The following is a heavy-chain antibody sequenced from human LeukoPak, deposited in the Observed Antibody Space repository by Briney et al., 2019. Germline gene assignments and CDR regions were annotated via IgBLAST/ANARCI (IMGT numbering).Heavy chain of an antibody. CDR2: INHSGST. D-gene: IGHD3-22*01. V-gene: IGHV4-34*01. CDR3: ASRGDPRSSGYYLATNYYGMDV. J-gene: IGHJ6*02. Sequence: SETLSLTCGVYGGSVSGYYWNWIRQPPGKGLEWIGEINHSGSTSYNPSLKSRVTISLDTSKNQFSLKLRSVTAAHTAVYYCASRGDPRSSGYYLATNYYGMDVWGQGTTVTVSS. CDR1: GGSVSGYY.